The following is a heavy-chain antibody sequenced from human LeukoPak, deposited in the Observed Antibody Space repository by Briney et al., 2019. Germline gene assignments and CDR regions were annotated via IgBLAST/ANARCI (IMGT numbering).Heavy chain of an antibody. CDR2: IESDGSST. D-gene: IGHD5-12*01. V-gene: IGHV3-74*01. Sequence: PGGSLRLSCAASGFTLSSYWMNWVRQAPGKGLVWVSRIESDGSSTSYADSVKGRFTISRDNAKNTLYLQMNNLRAEDTAVYYCARGRSGGFSDYWGQGTLVTVSS. J-gene: IGHJ4*02. CDR1: GFTLSSYW. CDR3: ARGRSGGFSDY.